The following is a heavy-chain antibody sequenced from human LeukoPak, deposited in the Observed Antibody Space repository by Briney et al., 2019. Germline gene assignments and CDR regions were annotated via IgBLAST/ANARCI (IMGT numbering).Heavy chain of an antibody. Sequence: GGSLRLSCAASGFTFSSSGTHWVRQAPGKGLEWVAVVSYDGRNKYYADSVKGRFTISRDNSKNTLYLQMNSLRAEDTAVYYCDLVDLSPHTYYFDYWGQGTLVTVSS. D-gene: IGHD3-9*01. J-gene: IGHJ4*02. V-gene: IGHV3-30*03. CDR2: VSYDGRNK. CDR1: GFTFSSSG. CDR3: DLVDLSPHTYYFDY.